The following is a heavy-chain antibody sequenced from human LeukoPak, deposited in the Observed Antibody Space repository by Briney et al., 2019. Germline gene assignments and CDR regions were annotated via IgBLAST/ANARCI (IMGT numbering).Heavy chain of an antibody. D-gene: IGHD1-26*01. CDR3: ARDPNSGRHAFDI. CDR1: GYTFTSYG. J-gene: IGHJ3*02. CDR2: ISAYNGNT. V-gene: IGHV1-18*01. Sequence: EASVKVSCKASGYTFTSYGLSWVRQAPGQGLEWMGWISAYNGNTNYAQKLQGRVTMTTDTSTSTAYMELRSLRSDDTAVYYCARDPNSGRHAFDIWGQGTMVTVSS.